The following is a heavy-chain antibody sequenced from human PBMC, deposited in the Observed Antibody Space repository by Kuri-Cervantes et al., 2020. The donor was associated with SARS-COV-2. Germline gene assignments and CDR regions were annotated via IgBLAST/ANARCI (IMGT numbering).Heavy chain of an antibody. CDR3: ANSFYDTSSVPRLDY. CDR1: GFIFSDYY. J-gene: IGHJ4*02. V-gene: IGHV3-11*04. Sequence: GGSLRLSCTASGFIFSDYYMTWIRQAPGKGLEWVSNIGPSGTTKYYADSVKGRFTISRDNSKNTLYLQMNSLGVEDTAVYYCANSFYDTSSVPRLDYWGQGTLVTVSS. D-gene: IGHD2/OR15-2a*01. CDR2: IGPSGTTK.